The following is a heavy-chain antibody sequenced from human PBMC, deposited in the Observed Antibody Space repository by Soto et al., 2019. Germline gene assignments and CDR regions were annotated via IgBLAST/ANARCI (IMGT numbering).Heavy chain of an antibody. D-gene: IGHD2-2*01. V-gene: IGHV4-39*01. J-gene: IGHJ4*02. CDR2: IYYTGTT. Sequence: ETLSLTCTVSNDSVLTSIYYWAWIRQPPGKGLEWIGTIYYTGTTYYNPSLQSRVTISIDTSKNQFSLNLNSVTAADTAVYYCARNWNLALVPAAYFDSWGQGTMVTVSS. CDR3: ARNWNLALVPAAYFDS. CDR1: NDSVLTSIYY.